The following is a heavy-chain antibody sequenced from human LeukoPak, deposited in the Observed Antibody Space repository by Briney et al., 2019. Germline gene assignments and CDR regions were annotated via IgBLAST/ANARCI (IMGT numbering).Heavy chain of an antibody. J-gene: IGHJ4*02. CDR3: ARLGNTYYYDSSGYYFDY. D-gene: IGHD3-22*01. V-gene: IGHV1-69*13. CDR1: GGTFSSYA. Sequence: SVKVSCKASGGTFSSYATSWVRQAPGQGLEWMGGIIPIFGTANYAQKFQGRVTITADESTSTAYMELSSLRSEDTAVYYCARLGNTYYYDSSGYYFDYWGQGTLVTVSS. CDR2: IIPIFGTA.